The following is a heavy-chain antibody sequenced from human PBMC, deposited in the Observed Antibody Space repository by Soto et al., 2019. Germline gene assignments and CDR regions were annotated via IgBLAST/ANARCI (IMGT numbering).Heavy chain of an antibody. J-gene: IGHJ6*02. Sequence: QVQLVQSGAEVKKPGSSVKVSCKASGGTFSSYAISWVRQAPGQGLEWMGGIIPIFGTANYAQKFQGRVTITADESTSTAYMELSSLRSEDTAVYYCARSIAPRRLYYYYGMDVWGQGTTVTVSS. CDR2: IIPIFGTA. D-gene: IGHD6-6*01. CDR3: ARSIAPRRLYYYYGMDV. CDR1: GGTFSSYA. V-gene: IGHV1-69*01.